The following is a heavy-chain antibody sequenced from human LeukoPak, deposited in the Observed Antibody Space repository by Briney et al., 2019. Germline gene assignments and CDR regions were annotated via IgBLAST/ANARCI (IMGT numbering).Heavy chain of an antibody. V-gene: IGHV3-23*01. CDR1: GFTFSNYA. J-gene: IGHJ4*02. CDR3: ARDLSWGSYTS. CDR2: INDSGGST. D-gene: IGHD3-16*01. Sequence: LPGGSLRLSCAASGFTFSNYAMSWVRQAPGKGLEWVSAINDSGGSTSYADSVKGRFTISRDNSKNTLYLQMNSLRAEDTAVYYCARDLSWGSYTSWGQGTLVTVSS.